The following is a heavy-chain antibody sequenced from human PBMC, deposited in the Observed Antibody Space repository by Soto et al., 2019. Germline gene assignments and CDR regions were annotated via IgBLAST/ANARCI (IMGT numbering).Heavy chain of an antibody. CDR3: ARDTEWTTHFDY. Sequence: PGGSLRLSCAASGFTFSSYGMHWVRQAPGKGLEWVAVIWYDGSNKYYADSVKGRFTISRDNSKNTLYLQMNSLRAEDTAVYYCARDTEWTTHFDYWGQGTLVTVSS. V-gene: IGHV3-33*01. CDR1: GFTFSSYG. CDR2: IWYDGSNK. D-gene: IGHD4-17*01. J-gene: IGHJ4*02.